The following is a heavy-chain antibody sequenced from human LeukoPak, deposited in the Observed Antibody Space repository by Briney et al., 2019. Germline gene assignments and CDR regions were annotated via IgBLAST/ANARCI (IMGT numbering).Heavy chain of an antibody. Sequence: PGGSLRLSCAASGFTFSSYAMSWVRQAPGKGLEWVSAISGSGGSTYYADSVKGRFTISRDNSKNSLYLQMNSLRAEDTAVYYCAKDQVGATILEAIDYWGQGTLVTVSS. V-gene: IGHV3-23*01. CDR1: GFTFSSYA. CDR2: ISGSGGST. CDR3: AKDQVGATILEAIDY. J-gene: IGHJ4*02. D-gene: IGHD1-26*01.